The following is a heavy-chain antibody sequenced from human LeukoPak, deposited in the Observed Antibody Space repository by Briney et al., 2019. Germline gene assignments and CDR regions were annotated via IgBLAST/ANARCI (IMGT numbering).Heavy chain of an antibody. D-gene: IGHD6-13*01. CDR3: ATTRGLQLYDAFDI. CDR2: INPNSGGT. CDR1: GGTFSSYA. J-gene: IGHJ3*02. Sequence: ASVKVSCKASGGTFSSYAFTWVRQAPGQGLEWMGWINPNSGGTNYAQKFQGRVTMTRDTSISTAYMELSRLRSDDTAVYYCATTRGLQLYDAFDIWGQGTMVTVSS. V-gene: IGHV1-2*02.